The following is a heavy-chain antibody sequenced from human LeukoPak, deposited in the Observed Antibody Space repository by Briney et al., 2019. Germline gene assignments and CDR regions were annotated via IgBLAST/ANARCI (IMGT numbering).Heavy chain of an antibody. CDR2: INPSGGST. CDR3: ARKAITGPNFDY. J-gene: IGHJ4*02. D-gene: IGHD1-14*01. V-gene: IGHV1-46*01. Sequence: ASVKVSCKASGYTFTSYGISWVRQAPGQGLEWMGIINPSGGSTSYAQKFQGRVTMTRDTSTSTVYMELSSLRSEDTAVYYCARKAITGPNFDYWGQGTLVTVSS. CDR1: GYTFTSYG.